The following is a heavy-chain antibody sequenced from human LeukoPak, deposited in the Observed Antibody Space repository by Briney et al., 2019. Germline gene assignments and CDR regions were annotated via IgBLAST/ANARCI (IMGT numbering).Heavy chain of an antibody. CDR3: ARDLKSGYYFRPVEFDY. CDR2: IDYSGST. D-gene: IGHD3-22*01. Sequence: SETLSLTCTVSGGSISSSSYYWGWIRQPPGKGLEWIGSIDYSGSTYYNPPLKSRVTISVDTSKNQFSLKLSSVTAADTAVYYCARDLKSGYYFRPVEFDYWGQGTLVSVSS. CDR1: GGSISSSSYY. J-gene: IGHJ4*02. V-gene: IGHV4-39*07.